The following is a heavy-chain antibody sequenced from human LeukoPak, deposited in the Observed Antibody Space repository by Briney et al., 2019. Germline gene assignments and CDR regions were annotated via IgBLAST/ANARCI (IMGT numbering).Heavy chain of an antibody. J-gene: IGHJ4*02. V-gene: IGHV3-23*01. CDR3: AKDLQWELRGYFDY. CDR1: GFTFSSYA. Sequence: GGSLRLSCAASGFTFSSYAMSWVRQAPGKGLEWVSAISGSGGNTYYADSVKGRFTISRDNSKNTLYLQMNSLRAEDTAVYYCAKDLQWELRGYFDYWGQGTLVTVSS. CDR2: ISGSGGNT. D-gene: IGHD1-26*01.